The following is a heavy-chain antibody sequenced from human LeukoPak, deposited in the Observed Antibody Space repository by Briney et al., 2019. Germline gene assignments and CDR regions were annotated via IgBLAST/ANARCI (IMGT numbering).Heavy chain of an antibody. J-gene: IGHJ5*02. Sequence: GGSLRLSCAASGFTFNTAYMSWLRQTPGKGLEWVGRLKSRSQGGTADYAAPMKGRFTISRDDSKNTLYLQMNSLKIEDTGVYYCATDRNWFDPWGQGTLVTVSS. CDR1: GFTFNTAY. CDR2: LKSRSQGGTA. V-gene: IGHV3-15*01. CDR3: ATDRNWFDP.